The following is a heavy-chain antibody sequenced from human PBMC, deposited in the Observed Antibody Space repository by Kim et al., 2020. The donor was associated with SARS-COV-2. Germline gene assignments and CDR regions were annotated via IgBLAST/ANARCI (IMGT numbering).Heavy chain of an antibody. V-gene: IGHV1-3*01. CDR2: INAGTGNT. Sequence: ASVKVSCKASGYIFTNFAIQWVRQAPGQRLEWMGWINAGTGNTKFSQQFQGRVTSTRDTSANTASMELSSLGSEDTAVYYCARELFHTGFDYWGQGTLVAVSA. D-gene: IGHD2-21*01. CDR1: GYIFTNFA. CDR3: ARELFHTGFDY. J-gene: IGHJ4*02.